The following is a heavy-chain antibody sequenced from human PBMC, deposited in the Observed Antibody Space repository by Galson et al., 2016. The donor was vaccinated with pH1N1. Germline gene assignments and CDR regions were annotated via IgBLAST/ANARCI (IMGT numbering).Heavy chain of an antibody. CDR2: INQDGSQK. Sequence: SLRLSCAGSRFSFSDYWMHWVRQAPGKGLEWVANINQDGSQKYYVDSVRGRFTISRDNAKNSLYLQMNSLRAEETAVYYCARAIGASGAFWGRGTLVTVSS. CDR1: RFSFSDYW. CDR3: ARAIGASGAF. J-gene: IGHJ4*02. V-gene: IGHV3-7*01. D-gene: IGHD6-13*01.